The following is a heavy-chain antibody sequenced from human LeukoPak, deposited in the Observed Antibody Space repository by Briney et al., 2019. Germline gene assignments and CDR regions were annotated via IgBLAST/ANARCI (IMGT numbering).Heavy chain of an antibody. V-gene: IGHV6-1*01. Sequence: SQTLSLTCAISGDSVSSNSVAWSWIRQSPSRGLEWLGRTYYRSKWYTDYPVSVKSRITINPDTSKNQFSLQLNSVTPEDTAVYYCARDSGSYDYGMDVWGQGTTVTVSS. CDR2: TYYRSKWYT. J-gene: IGHJ6*02. CDR1: GDSVSSNSVA. D-gene: IGHD1-26*01. CDR3: ARDSGSYDYGMDV.